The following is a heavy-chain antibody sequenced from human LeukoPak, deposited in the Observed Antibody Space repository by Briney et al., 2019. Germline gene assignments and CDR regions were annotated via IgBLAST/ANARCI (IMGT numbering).Heavy chain of an antibody. J-gene: IGHJ4*02. Sequence: PGGSLRLSCAASGFTFSNYNMNWVRQAPGKGVEWVSYISSSSSTIYYADSVKGRFPISRDNAKNSLYLQMNSLRAEDTAVYYCASLYGEILDHWGQGTLVTV. CDR1: GFTFSNYN. D-gene: IGHD4-17*01. V-gene: IGHV3-48*01. CDR3: ASLYGEILDH. CDR2: ISSSSSTI.